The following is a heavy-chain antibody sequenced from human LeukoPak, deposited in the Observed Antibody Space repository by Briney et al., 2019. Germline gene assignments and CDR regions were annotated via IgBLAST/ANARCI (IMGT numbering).Heavy chain of an antibody. D-gene: IGHD2-15*01. CDR3: AKQLGYCSDGSCYFPY. CDR1: GFTFSSSA. CDR2: ISNNGGYT. Sequence: GGTLRLSCAASGFTFSSSAMSWVRQAPGKGMEWVSAISNNGGYTYYADSVQGRFTISRDNSKSTLCLQMNSLRAEDTAVYYCAKQLGYCSDGSCYFPYWGQGTLVTVSS. J-gene: IGHJ4*03. V-gene: IGHV3-23*01.